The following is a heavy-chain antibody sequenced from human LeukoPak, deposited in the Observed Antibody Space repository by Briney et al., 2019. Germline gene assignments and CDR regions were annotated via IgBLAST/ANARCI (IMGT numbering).Heavy chain of an antibody. D-gene: IGHD2-21*02. CDR3: VRDRVVVTATFDC. Sequence: PGGSLRLSCSASGFTSRGYAMHWVRQAPGKGLEYVSGIPSNGGTTYYADSVKGRFTISRDNSKNTLYLQMSSLRAEDTAVYFCVRDRVVVTATFDCWGQGTLVTVSS. J-gene: IGHJ4*02. CDR2: IPSNGGTT. V-gene: IGHV3-64D*06. CDR1: GFTSRGYA.